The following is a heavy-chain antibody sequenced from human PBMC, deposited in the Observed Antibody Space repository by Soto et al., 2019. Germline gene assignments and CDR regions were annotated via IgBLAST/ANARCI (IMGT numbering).Heavy chain of an antibody. D-gene: IGHD3-3*01. CDR3: ARALYYDFWSGYYRGGDYYYYYGMDD. CDR1: GGSISSGDYY. Sequence: SETLSLTCTVSGGSISSGDYYWSWIRQPPGKGLEWIGYIYYSGSTYYNPSLKSRVTISVDTSKNQFSLKLSSVTAADTAVYYCARALYYDFWSGYYRGGDYYYYYGMDDWGQGTTVTVSS. V-gene: IGHV4-30-4*01. J-gene: IGHJ6*02. CDR2: IYYSGST.